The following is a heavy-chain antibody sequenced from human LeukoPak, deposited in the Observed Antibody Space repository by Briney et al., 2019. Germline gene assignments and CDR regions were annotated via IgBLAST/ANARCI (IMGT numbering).Heavy chain of an antibody. CDR2: IFLSGST. Sequence: SETLSLTCIVSGGSTSSSSSYWGWIRQPPGKGLEWIGFIFLSGSTYYNPSLRSRSTISVATSKNQFSLKLSSVTAADTAVYYCARDLRLRSMTTVVKGAVAFDIWGQGTMVTASS. CDR1: GGSTSSSSSY. V-gene: IGHV4-39*07. D-gene: IGHD4-23*01. J-gene: IGHJ3*02. CDR3: ARDLRLRSMTTVVKGAVAFDI.